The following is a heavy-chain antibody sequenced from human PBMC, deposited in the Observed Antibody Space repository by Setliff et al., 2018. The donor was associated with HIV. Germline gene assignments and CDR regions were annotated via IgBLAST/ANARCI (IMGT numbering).Heavy chain of an antibody. CDR2: INTGNGNT. CDR1: GDTFDSLS. Sequence: ASVKVSCKASGDTFDSLSISWVRQAPGQGLEWMGWINTGNGNTKYSQKFQDRVTITRDTSANTGYMEVNSLRLEDTAVYYCARDRIPKRGYTYREPDFDSWGQGTLVTVSS. V-gene: IGHV1-3*04. J-gene: IGHJ4*02. CDR3: ARDRIPKRGYTYREPDFDS. D-gene: IGHD3-16*02.